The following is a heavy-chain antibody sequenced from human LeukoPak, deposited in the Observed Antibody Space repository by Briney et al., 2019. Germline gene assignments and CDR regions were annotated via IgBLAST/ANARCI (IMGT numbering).Heavy chain of an antibody. Sequence: SETLSLTCAVYGGSFSGYYWSWIRQPPGKGLEWIGEINHSGSTNYNPSLKSRVTISVDTSKNQFSLKLSSVAAADTAVYYCARGRVVRGVIITLGYWGQGTLVTVSS. CDR1: GGSFSGYY. D-gene: IGHD3-10*01. CDR2: INHSGST. V-gene: IGHV4-34*01. J-gene: IGHJ4*02. CDR3: ARGRVVRGVIITLGY.